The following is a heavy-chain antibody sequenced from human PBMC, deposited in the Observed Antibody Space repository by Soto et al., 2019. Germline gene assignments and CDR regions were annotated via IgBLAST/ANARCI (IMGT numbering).Heavy chain of an antibody. CDR1: GFMFTSSA. CDR2: LVVGSGNT. V-gene: IGHV1-58*01. Sequence: ASVKVSCKTSGFMFTSSAVQWVRQARGQRLEWIGWLVVGSGNTHYAQHFQDRVTLTRDMSAGTAYMELSSLRSEDTAVYYCARAPLPRNNWFAPWRQGTLVTVSS. CDR3: ARAPLPRNNWFAP. J-gene: IGHJ5*02.